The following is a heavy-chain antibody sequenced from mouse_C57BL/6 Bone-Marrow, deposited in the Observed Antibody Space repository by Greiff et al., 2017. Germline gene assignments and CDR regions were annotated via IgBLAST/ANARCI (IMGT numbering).Heavy chain of an antibody. Sequence: VKLMESGPGLVAPSQSLSITCTVSGFSLTSYAISWVRQPPGKGLEWLGVIWTGGGTNYNSAHKSRLSISKDNPKSQVFLKMNSLQTDGTARYYCARKAYCSNSFAYWGRGTLVTVSA. D-gene: IGHD2-5*01. CDR2: IWTGGGT. CDR3: ARKAYCSNSFAY. J-gene: IGHJ3*01. V-gene: IGHV2-9-1*01. CDR1: GFSLTSYA.